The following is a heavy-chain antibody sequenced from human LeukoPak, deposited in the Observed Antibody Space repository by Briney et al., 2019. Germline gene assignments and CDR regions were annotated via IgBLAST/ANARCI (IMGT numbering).Heavy chain of an antibody. Sequence: GGSLRLSCAASGCTFSSYWMSWVRQAPGKGLEWVANIKQDGSEKYYVDSVKGRFTISRDNAKNSLYLQMNSLRAEDTAVYYCARRIAVAGTIWFDPWGQGTLVTVSS. D-gene: IGHD6-19*01. V-gene: IGHV3-7*01. CDR1: GCTFSSYW. CDR2: IKQDGSEK. CDR3: ARRIAVAGTIWFDP. J-gene: IGHJ5*02.